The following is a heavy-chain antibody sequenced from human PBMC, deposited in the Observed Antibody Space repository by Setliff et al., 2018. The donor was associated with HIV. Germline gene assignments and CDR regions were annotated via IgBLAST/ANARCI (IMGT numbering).Heavy chain of an antibody. CDR3: TAGHYGPNP. Sequence: PGGSLRLSCAASGLTFGDFWMGWVRQAPGKGLEWVSYISSSGSDVYYADSVKGRFTISRDNTARSLYLQMNSLKVDDTAVYHCTAGHYGPNPWGQGTPVTVSS. J-gene: IGHJ5*02. CDR2: ISSSGSDV. D-gene: IGHD3-10*01. CDR1: GLTFGDFW. V-gene: IGHV3-11*04.